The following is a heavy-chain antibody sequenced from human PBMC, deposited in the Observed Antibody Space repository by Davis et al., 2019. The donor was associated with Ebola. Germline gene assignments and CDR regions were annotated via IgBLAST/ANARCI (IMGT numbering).Heavy chain of an antibody. Sequence: SLKISCAASGFTFDDYAMHWVRQAPGKGLEWVSGISWNSGSIGYADSVKGRFTISRDNAKNSLYLQMNSLRAEDTAVYYCASAHDYGDYIDYWGQGTLVTVSS. CDR2: ISWNSGSI. CDR1: GFTFDDYA. V-gene: IGHV3-9*01. D-gene: IGHD4-17*01. CDR3: ASAHDYGDYIDY. J-gene: IGHJ4*02.